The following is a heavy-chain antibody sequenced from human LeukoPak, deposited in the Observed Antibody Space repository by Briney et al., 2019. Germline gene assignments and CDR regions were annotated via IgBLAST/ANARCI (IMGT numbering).Heavy chain of an antibody. V-gene: IGHV4-4*02. D-gene: IGHD2-21*02. Sequence: SGTLSLTCAVSGGSISSSNWWSWVRQPPGKGLEWIGEIYHSGSTNYNPSLKSRVTISVDKSKNQFSLKLISVTAADTAVYYCARGPPYIVVVTAIGFFDYWGQGTLVTVSS. J-gene: IGHJ4*02. CDR3: ARGPPYIVVVTAIGFFDY. CDR2: IYHSGST. CDR1: GGSISSSNW.